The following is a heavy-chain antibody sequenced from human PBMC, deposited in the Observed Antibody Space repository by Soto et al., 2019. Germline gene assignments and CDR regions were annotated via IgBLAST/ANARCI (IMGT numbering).Heavy chain of an antibody. D-gene: IGHD3-3*02. CDR2: IYYSGNT. CDR1: GGSISSGYY. CDR3: ARDAPVALHGNNSMDV. J-gene: IGHJ6*02. Sequence: PSETLSLTCTVSGGSISSGYYWSCIREHPGKGLEWIWYIYYSGNTYYNPSLKSRVSISLDTSKSQFSLELDSVTAADTAVYYCARDAPVALHGNNSMDVWGQGTTITVSS. V-gene: IGHV4-31*03.